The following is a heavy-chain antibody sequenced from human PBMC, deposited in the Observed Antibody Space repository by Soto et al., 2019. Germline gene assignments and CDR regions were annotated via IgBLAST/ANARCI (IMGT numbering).Heavy chain of an antibody. CDR2: IYYSGST. CDR1: GGSISSYY. V-gene: IGHV4-59*08. J-gene: IGHJ3*02. Sequence: PSETLSLTCTVSGGSISSYYWSWIRQPPGKGLEWIGYIYYSGSTNYNPSLKSRVTISVDTSKNQFSLKLSSVTAADTAVYYCARRYGFDFDICGQGTMVT. CDR3: ARRYGFDFDI. D-gene: IGHD3-3*01.